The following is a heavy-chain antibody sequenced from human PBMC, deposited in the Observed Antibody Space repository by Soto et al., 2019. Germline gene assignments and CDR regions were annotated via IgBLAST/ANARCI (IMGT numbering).Heavy chain of an antibody. CDR2: INYNSGTI. J-gene: IGHJ4*02. V-gene: IGHV3-48*01. D-gene: IGHD5-12*01. CDR3: VRDRGYTGYDLEY. Sequence: EVQLVESGGGLIQPGGSLRLSCAASGFPFRTYAMNWVRQAPGKGLEWVSYINYNSGTIYYADSVKGRFTISRDNAKNSLYLQMNSLRGEDTAVYYCVRDRGYTGYDLEYWGQGTLVTVSS. CDR1: GFPFRTYA.